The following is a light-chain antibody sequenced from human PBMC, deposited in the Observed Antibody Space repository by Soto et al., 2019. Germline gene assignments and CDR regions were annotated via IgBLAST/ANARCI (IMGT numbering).Light chain of an antibody. J-gene: IGKJ4*01. CDR1: QSISTW. Sequence: DIQMTQSPSTLSASVGDRVTITCRASQSISTWLAWYQQKPVKAPKLLIYKASSLDSGVPSRFSGSGSGTEFTLTISSLQPDDFATYYCQQYNTYPLTFGGGTTVEIK. CDR3: QQYNTYPLT. CDR2: KAS. V-gene: IGKV1-5*03.